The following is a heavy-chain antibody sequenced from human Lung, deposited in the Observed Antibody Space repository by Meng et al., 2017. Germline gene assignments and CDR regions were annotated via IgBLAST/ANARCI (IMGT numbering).Heavy chain of an antibody. CDR1: GYNFPDYY. D-gene: IGHD6-25*01. V-gene: IGHV1-2*06. CDR3: ARDEDISAAGKLFSDY. CDR2: INPKSGDT. J-gene: IGHJ4*02. Sequence: GQLVQSGAEGTKPGASGKVSCKPSGYNFPDYYIHWVRRAPGQGLEWMGRINPKSGDTHYAQKFQARVTMTGDTSISTAYMELSGLRSDDTAMYYCARDEDISAAGKLFSDYWGQGTLVTVSS.